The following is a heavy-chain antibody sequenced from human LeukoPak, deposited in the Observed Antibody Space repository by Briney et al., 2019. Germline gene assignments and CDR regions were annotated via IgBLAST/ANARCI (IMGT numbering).Heavy chain of an antibody. Sequence: ASVKVSCKASGYTFTGYYMHWVRQAPGQGLEWMGRINPNSCGTNYAQKFQGRVTMTRDPSISTAYMEVSSLRYDDTAVYYCARDLGRDGYNYYSWGQGTLVTVSS. CDR3: ARDLGRDGYNYYS. CDR1: GYTFTGYY. D-gene: IGHD5-24*01. V-gene: IGHV1-2*06. J-gene: IGHJ4*02. CDR2: INPNSCGT.